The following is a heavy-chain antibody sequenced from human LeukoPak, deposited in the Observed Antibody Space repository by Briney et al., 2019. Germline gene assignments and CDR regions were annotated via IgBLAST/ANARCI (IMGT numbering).Heavy chain of an antibody. CDR3: ARTSRGGYSGYDPNFDY. CDR1: AGTFSSYA. D-gene: IGHD5-12*01. V-gene: IGHV1-69*13. J-gene: IGHJ4*02. CDR2: IIPIFGTA. Sequence: SVKVSCKASAGTFSSYAISWVRQAPGQGLEWMGGIIPIFGTANYAQKFRGRVTITADESTSTAYMELSSLRSEDTAVYYCARTSRGGYSGYDPNFDYWGQGTLVTVSS.